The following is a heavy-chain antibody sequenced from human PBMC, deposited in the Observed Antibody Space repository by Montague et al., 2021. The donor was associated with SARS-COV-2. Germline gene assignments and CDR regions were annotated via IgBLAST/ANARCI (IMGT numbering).Heavy chain of an antibody. CDR2: INHRGST. D-gene: IGHD3-22*01. V-gene: IGHV4-39*07. CDR3: ARGRQHINMVVVVVTGGEYYFDF. J-gene: IGHJ4*02. CDR1: GGSISSGSYY. Sequence: SETLSLTCTVAGGSISSGSYYWGWFRQPPGKGLEWIGEINHRGSTNYNPSLKSRVTISVDTSKNQFSLKMTSVTAADTAVYYCARGRQHINMVVVVVTGGEYYFDFWGQGTLVAVSS.